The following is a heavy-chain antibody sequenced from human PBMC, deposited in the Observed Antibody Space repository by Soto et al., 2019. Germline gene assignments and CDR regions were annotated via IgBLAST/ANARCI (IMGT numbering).Heavy chain of an antibody. CDR2: IHHSGTT. CDR3: ARAWTAGAGWATWFDL. V-gene: IGHV4-31*03. D-gene: IGHD6-13*01. J-gene: IGHJ5*02. Sequence: QLQLQESGPGLVEPSQTLSLTCTVSGGSISGVGYYWGWIRQHPGKGLEWIGYIHHSGTTYYNPSLKSRITISVDPSKTQFSLKLSSVTAADTAVYSCARAWTAGAGWATWFDLWGQGTLVTVSS. CDR1: GGSISGVGYY.